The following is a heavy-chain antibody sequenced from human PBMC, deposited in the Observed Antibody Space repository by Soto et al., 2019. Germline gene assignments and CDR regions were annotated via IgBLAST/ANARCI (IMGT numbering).Heavy chain of an antibody. CDR1: GFTFSSYA. J-gene: IGHJ3*02. V-gene: IGHV3-23*01. Sequence: GGSLRLSCAASGFTFSSYAMSWVRQAPGKGLEWVSAISGSGGSTYYANSVKGRFTISRDNSKNTLYLQMNSLRAEDTAVYYCAKSHIVVVPAAIYGGGEVGQAFDIWGQGTMVTVSS. CDR3: AKSHIVVVPAAIYGGGEVGQAFDI. D-gene: IGHD2-2*01. CDR2: ISGSGGST.